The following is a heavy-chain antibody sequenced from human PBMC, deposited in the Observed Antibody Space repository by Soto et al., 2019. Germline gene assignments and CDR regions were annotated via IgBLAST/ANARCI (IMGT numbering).Heavy chain of an antibody. Sequence: ASVKVSCKASGYTFTSYGISWVRQAPGQGLEWMGWISAYNGNTNYAQKLQGRVTMTTDTSTSTAYMELRSLRSDDTAVYYCARSLDFWEYGAYDAFDIWGQGTMVTVSS. CDR1: GYTFTSYG. CDR2: ISAYNGNT. J-gene: IGHJ3*02. D-gene: IGHD3-3*01. V-gene: IGHV1-18*01. CDR3: ARSLDFWEYGAYDAFDI.